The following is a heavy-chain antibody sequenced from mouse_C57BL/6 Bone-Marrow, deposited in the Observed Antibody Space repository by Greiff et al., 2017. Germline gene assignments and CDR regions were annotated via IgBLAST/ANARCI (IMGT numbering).Heavy chain of an antibody. CDR1: GYAFSSSW. V-gene: IGHV1-82*01. CDR3: AGYYYGSSYEDFDY. CDR2: IYPGDGDT. Sequence: QVQLQQSGPELVNPGASVKISCKASGYAFSSSWMNWVKQRPGKGLEWIGRIYPGDGDTNYNGKFKGKATLTADKSSSTAYMQLSSLTSEDSAVYFCAGYYYGSSYEDFDYWGQGTTLTVSS. J-gene: IGHJ2*01. D-gene: IGHD1-1*01.